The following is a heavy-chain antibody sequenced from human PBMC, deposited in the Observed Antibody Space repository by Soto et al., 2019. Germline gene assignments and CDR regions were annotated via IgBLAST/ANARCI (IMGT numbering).Heavy chain of an antibody. CDR1: GGSISSYY. V-gene: IGHV4-59*01. CDR2: IYYSGNT. D-gene: IGHD3-10*01. CDR3: ARDGRLMLRGFSFYNGMDV. J-gene: IGHJ6*02. Sequence: PSETLSLTCTVSGGSISSYYWNWIRQPPGKGLEWIGYIYYSGNTNYNPSLKSRVTISADRSKNQFSLKLTSVTAADTAVYFCARDGRLMLRGFSFYNGMDVWGQGTTVTVSS.